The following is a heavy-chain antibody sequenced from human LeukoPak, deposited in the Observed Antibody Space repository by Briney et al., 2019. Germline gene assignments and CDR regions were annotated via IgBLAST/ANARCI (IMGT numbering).Heavy chain of an antibody. Sequence: SETLSLTCIVADGSISSYYWSWIRQPPGKGLEWMGYIHSSGTTNYSPSLKSRITMSLDTSKNQFSLRLRSVTAADTAMYYCARDLGSGIAEPFDHWGQGTLVTVSS. CDR3: ARDLGSGIAEPFDH. V-gene: IGHV4-59*01. CDR1: DGSISSYY. J-gene: IGHJ4*02. CDR2: IHSSGTT. D-gene: IGHD6-13*01.